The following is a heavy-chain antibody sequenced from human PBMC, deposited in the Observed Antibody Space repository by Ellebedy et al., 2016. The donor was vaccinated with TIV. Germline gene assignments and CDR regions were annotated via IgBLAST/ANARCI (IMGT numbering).Heavy chain of an antibody. CDR2: IYSNDNT. CDR1: GFTVGNSY. CDR3: TRVKYYDDRLRVFYFES. D-gene: IGHD3-22*01. Sequence: GESLKISCAASGFTVGNSYLSWVRQTPGKGLEWVSLIYSNDNTYYGDAVRGRFTISRYTSSNTLYIQMSSLRAEDTAVYYCTRVKYYDDRLRVFYFESWGRGTLVTVSS. J-gene: IGHJ4*02. V-gene: IGHV3-53*01.